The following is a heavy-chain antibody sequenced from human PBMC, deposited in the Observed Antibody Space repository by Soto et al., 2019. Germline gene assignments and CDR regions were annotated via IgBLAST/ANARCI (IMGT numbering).Heavy chain of an antibody. CDR2: IYYSGST. CDR1: GGSISSYY. V-gene: IGHV4-59*01. CDR3: ARMVRGDPYYYYGMDV. Sequence: PSETLSLTCTVSGGSISSYYWSWIRQPPGKGLEWIGYIYYSGSTNYNPSLKSRVTISVDTSKNQFSLKLSSVTAADTAVYYCARMVRGDPYYYYGMDVWGQGTTVTVSS. D-gene: IGHD3-10*01. J-gene: IGHJ6*02.